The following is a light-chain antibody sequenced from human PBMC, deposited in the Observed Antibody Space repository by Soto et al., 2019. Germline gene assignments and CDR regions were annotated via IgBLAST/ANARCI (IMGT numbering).Light chain of an antibody. J-gene: IGLJ3*02. V-gene: IGLV2-11*01. CDR2: AVN. CDR3: CSYAGSYTWV. CDR1: SSDVGDYNY. Sequence: QYALTQARSESGSPGQSVTISCTGTSSDVGDYNYVSWYQQHPGKAPKLLIYAVNMRPSGVPDRFSGSKSGNTASLTISGLQAEDEADYSCCSYAGSYTWVFGGGTKLTVL.